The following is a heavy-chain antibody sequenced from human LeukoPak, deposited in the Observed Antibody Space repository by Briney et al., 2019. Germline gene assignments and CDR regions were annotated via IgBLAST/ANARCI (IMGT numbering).Heavy chain of an antibody. J-gene: IGHJ4*02. V-gene: IGHV3-30-3*01. CDR1: GFTFSSYV. CDR2: ISYDGSNK. Sequence: GGSLRLSCAASGFTFSSYVMHWVRQAPGKGLEWVAVISYDGSNKYYADSVKGRFTISRDNSKNTLYLQMNSLRAEDTAVYYCARDFLYGDPPSDYWGQGTLVTVSS. CDR3: ARDFLYGDPPSDY. D-gene: IGHD4-17*01.